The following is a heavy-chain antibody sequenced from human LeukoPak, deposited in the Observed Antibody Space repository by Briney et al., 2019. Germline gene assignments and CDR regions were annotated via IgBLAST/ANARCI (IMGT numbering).Heavy chain of an antibody. CDR1: GGSISSSSYY. V-gene: IGHV4-39*01. J-gene: IGHJ3*02. CDR2: IYYSGST. Sequence: SETLSLTCTVSGGSISSSSYYWGWIRQPPGKGLEWIGSIYYSGSTYYNPSLKSRVTISVDTSKNQFSLKLSSVTAADTVVYYCARHPIADAFDIWGQGTMVTVSS. CDR3: ARHPIADAFDI.